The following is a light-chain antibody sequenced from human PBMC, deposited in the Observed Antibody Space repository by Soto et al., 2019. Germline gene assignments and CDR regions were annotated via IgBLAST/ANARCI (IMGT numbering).Light chain of an antibody. Sequence: DIQMTQSPSSLSASVGDRVTITCRASQDISNYLAWYQQRPGKVPKLLIYAASTLQSDVPSRFSGSGSGTAFTLSIISLLPEDVATYYCQNFDSADFTFGPGTKVDIK. CDR1: QDISNY. CDR2: AAS. CDR3: QNFDSADFT. J-gene: IGKJ3*01. V-gene: IGKV1-27*01.